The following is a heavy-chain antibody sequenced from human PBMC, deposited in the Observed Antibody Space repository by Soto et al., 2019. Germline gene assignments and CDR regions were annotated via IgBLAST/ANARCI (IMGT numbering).Heavy chain of an antibody. CDR3: GREICLCGACNSLIY. D-gene: IGHD2-21*02. Sequence: PSETLSLTCTVSGYSISNNYHWAWIQQAPGRGLEWIGSIYHSGTTYYNPSLRSRVIISVDTSKNQFSLKVPSVPAADTAIYYSGREICLCGACNSLIYWCPGTLDTGSA. J-gene: IGHJ4*02. CDR1: GYSISNNYH. V-gene: IGHV4-38-2*02. CDR2: IYHSGTT.